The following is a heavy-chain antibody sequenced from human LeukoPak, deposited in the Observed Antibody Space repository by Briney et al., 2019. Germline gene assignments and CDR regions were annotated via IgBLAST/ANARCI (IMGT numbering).Heavy chain of an antibody. CDR2: INPDGSTT. CDR3: AKDLHYGSADY. Sequence: GSLRLSCAASGFTFSNYWMHWVRQDPGEGLVWVSFINPDGSTTNYADSVKGRFTISRDNAKNALYLQMNSLRAEDTAVYYCAKDLHYGSADYWGQGTLVTVSS. D-gene: IGHD3-10*01. CDR1: GFTFSNYW. V-gene: IGHV3-74*01. J-gene: IGHJ4*02.